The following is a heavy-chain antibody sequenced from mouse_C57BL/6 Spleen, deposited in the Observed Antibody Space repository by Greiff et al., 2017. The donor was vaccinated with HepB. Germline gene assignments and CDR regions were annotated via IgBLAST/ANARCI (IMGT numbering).Heavy chain of an antibody. J-gene: IGHJ1*03. CDR3: ARWHYAHWYFDV. V-gene: IGHV1-69*01. D-gene: IGHD1-1*02. CDR1: GYTFTSYW. Sequence: QVQLQQPGAELVMPGASVKLSCKASGYTFTSYWMHWVKQRPGQGLEWIGEIDPSDSYTNYNQKFKGKSTLTVDKSSSTAYMQLSSLTSEDSAVYYCARWHYAHWYFDVWGTGTTVTVSS. CDR2: IDPSDSYT.